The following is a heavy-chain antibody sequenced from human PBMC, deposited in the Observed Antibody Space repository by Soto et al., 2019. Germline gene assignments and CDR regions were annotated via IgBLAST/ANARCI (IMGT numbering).Heavy chain of an antibody. CDR1: GLTLSNYA. V-gene: IGHV3-30-3*01. J-gene: IGHJ4*02. Sequence: QVQLVESGGGVVQPGRSLRLSCAASGLTLSNYAMHWVRQAPGKGLEWVAVISYDGSNRYYADSVKGRFTISRDNSKNTLYLQMNSLRAEDTAVYYCARVQQAVAAHYWGQGTLVTVSS. CDR2: ISYDGSNR. CDR3: ARVQQAVAAHY. D-gene: IGHD6-19*01.